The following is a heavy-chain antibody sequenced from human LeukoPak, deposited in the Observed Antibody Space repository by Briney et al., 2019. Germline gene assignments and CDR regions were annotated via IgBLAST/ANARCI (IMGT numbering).Heavy chain of an antibody. J-gene: IGHJ4*02. D-gene: IGHD3-10*01. V-gene: IGHV4-39*01. Sequence: SETLSLTCTVSGGSISSSSYYWGWIRQPPGKGLEWIGSIYYSGSTYYNPSLKSRVTISVDTSKNQFSLKLSSVTAADTAVYYCARSSPRGSGSYDYWGQGTLVTVSS. CDR3: ARSSPRGSGSYDY. CDR1: GGSISSSSYY. CDR2: IYYSGST.